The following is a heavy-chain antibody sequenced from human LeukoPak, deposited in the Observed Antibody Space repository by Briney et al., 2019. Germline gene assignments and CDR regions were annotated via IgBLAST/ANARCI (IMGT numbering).Heavy chain of an antibody. CDR2: ISLDGTNK. V-gene: IGHV3-30*03. D-gene: IGHD6-19*01. J-gene: IGHJ4*02. Sequence: GGSLRLSCAASGFTCSSYGMHWVRQAPGKGLEWVAFISLDGTNKDYADSVKGQFTISRDNSKTTLSLQMNSLRVEDTAVYYCARVGGQWLVPDYWGQGTLVTVSS. CDR1: GFTCSSYG. CDR3: ARVGGQWLVPDY.